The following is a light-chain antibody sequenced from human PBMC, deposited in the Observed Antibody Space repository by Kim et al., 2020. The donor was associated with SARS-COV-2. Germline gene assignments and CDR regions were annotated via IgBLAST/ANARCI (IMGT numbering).Light chain of an antibody. CDR3: QQYASSPQT. J-gene: IGKJ1*01. V-gene: IGKV3-20*01. Sequence: SPGEKATPSCRATQSITNNFLAWYQQKPGQAPRLLIFGASRRATGIQDRFSGSGSGTDFTLTISRLEPEDFALYYCQQYASSPQTFGQGTKVE. CDR1: QSITNNF. CDR2: GAS.